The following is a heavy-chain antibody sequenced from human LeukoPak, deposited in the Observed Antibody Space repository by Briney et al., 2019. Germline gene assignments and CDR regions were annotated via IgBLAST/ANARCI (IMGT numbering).Heavy chain of an antibody. D-gene: IGHD6-13*01. Sequence: GGSLRLSCAASGFSFSSHAMHWVRQAPGKGLEYVSAISGNGHGTWYRDSVKGRFSISRDNSEQILYLQMGSLRAEDMAVHFCARASITASGPHDVYDIWGRGTMVTVSS. CDR3: ARASITASGPHDVYDI. CDR1: GFSFSSHA. V-gene: IGHV3-64*02. J-gene: IGHJ3*02. CDR2: ISGNGHGT.